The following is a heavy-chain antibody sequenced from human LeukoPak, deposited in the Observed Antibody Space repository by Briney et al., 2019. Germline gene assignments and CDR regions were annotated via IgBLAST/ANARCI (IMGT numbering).Heavy chain of an antibody. CDR3: AKDFVGRITMIVVASGYFDY. CDR2: ISGSGGST. CDR1: GFTFSSYA. V-gene: IGHV3-23*01. Sequence: GGSLRLSCAASGFTFSSYAMSRVRQAPGKGLEWVSAISGSGGSTYYADSVKGRFTISRDNSKNTLYLQMNSLRAEDTAVYYCAKDFVGRITMIVVASGYFDYWGQGTLVTVSS. J-gene: IGHJ4*02. D-gene: IGHD3-22*01.